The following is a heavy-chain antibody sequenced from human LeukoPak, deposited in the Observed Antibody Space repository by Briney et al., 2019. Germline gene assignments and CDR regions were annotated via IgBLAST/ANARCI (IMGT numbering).Heavy chain of an antibody. CDR2: ILPDGSDK. CDR3: ARNARDSVFDL. V-gene: IGHV3-33*01. Sequence: GGSLRLSCAASGFTFSRNGMHWVRQAPGKGLEGVAVILPDGSDKYYADSVTGRFTISRDNSKNTLYLQMNSLGADDTAVYYCARNARDSVFDLWGQGTMVTVSS. J-gene: IGHJ3*01. CDR1: GFTFSRNG.